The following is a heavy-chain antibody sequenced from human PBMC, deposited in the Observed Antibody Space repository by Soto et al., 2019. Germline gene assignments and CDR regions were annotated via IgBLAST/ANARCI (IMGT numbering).Heavy chain of an antibody. Sequence: PSETLSLTCAVYGGSFSGYYWSWIRQPPGKGLEWIGEINHSGSTNYNPSLKSRVTISVDTSKNQFSLKLSSVTAADTAVYYCARNYLEDWFDPWGQGTLVTVS. V-gene: IGHV4-34*01. CDR3: ARNYLEDWFDP. J-gene: IGHJ5*02. CDR1: GGSFSGYY. CDR2: INHSGST. D-gene: IGHD3-10*01.